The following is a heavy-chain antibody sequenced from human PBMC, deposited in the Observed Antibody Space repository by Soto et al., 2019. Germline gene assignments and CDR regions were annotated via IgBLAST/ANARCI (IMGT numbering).Heavy chain of an antibody. J-gene: IGHJ4*02. CDR2: ISSSGSII. CDR1: GFTFSDYY. V-gene: IGHV3-11*01. CDR3: ALAGYDSNDYAVSPLSADDF. Sequence: QVQLVVYGGGLVKPGGSLRISCAASGFTFSDYYISWIRQAPGTGLEWVSYISSSGSIIYYADSVKGRFTISRDNAKNSLYLQMDRRRAGDTAVYYCALAGYDSNDYAVSPLSADDFWGPGTLVTVST. D-gene: IGHD4-17*01.